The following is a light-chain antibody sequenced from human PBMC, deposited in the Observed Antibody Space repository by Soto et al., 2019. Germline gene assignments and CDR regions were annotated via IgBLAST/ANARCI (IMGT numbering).Light chain of an antibody. CDR2: KAS. CDR3: EHAGIFPIT. J-gene: IGKJ5*01. CDR1: QSISSW. Sequence: SFSTLSANVREGVTITCWASQSISSWLAWYQQKPGKAPKLLIHKASTLKSGVPSRFSRSGSGTDFTLTTGILQAEDFATYCCEHAGIFPITFGQGALLEI. V-gene: IGKV1-5*03.